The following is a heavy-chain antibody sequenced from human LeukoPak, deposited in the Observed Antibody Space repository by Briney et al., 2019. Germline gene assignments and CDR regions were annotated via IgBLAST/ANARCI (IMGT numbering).Heavy chain of an antibody. V-gene: IGHV4-38-2*01. J-gene: IGHJ5*02. CDR2: IYHSGST. CDR1: GYSISSTYY. Sequence: SDTLSLTCALSGYSISSTYYWGSIRQPPGKGREWISSIYHSGSTNHNPPLRSPAHKSLHTTKNQFSAKLSSETAADTAVYYCASCKGSSSWEACGWFDPWGQGTLVTVSS. CDR3: ASCKGSSSWEACGWFDP. D-gene: IGHD6-13*01.